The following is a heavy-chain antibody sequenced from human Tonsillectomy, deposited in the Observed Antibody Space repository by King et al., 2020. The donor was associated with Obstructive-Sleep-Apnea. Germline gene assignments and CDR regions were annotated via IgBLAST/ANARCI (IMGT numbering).Heavy chain of an antibody. CDR3: ARDYLRETYYFDC. CDR1: GYSISSGYY. J-gene: IGHJ4*02. Sequence: VQLQESGPGLVKPSETLSLTCTVSGYSISSGYYWGWIRQPPGKGLEWIGSIFHSGGTYYNPSLRSPVTMSVDTSKNQFSLKLSSVTAADTAVYYCARDYLRETYYFDCWGQGTLVTVSS. CDR2: IFHSGGT. V-gene: IGHV4-38-2*02.